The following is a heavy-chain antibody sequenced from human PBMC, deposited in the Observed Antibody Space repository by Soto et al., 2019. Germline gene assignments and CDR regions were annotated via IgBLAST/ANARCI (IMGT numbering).Heavy chain of an antibody. Sequence: EVQLLESGGGLVQPGGSLRLSCAASGFTFSSYAMSWVRQAPGKGLEWVSAISGSGGSTYYADSVKGRFTISRDNSNSTLYLQMNSRRAADTAVYYCAKVGGCGWYFDYWGQGTLVTVSS. D-gene: IGHD6-19*01. J-gene: IGHJ4*02. CDR3: AKVGGCGWYFDY. V-gene: IGHV3-23*01. CDR2: ISGSGGST. CDR1: GFTFSSYA.